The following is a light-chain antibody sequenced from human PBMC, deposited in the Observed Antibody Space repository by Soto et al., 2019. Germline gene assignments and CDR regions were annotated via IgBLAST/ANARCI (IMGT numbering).Light chain of an antibody. CDR3: TSYAGSNNVL. J-gene: IGLJ2*01. V-gene: IGLV2-8*01. CDR1: SSDVGGYDY. Sequence: QAVVTQPPSASGSPGQSVTISCTGTSSDVGGYDYVSWYQQHPAKAPKLMIYDVNKRPSGVPDRFSGSKSGNTASLTVSGLQAEDEADYYCTSYAGSNNVLFGGGTKLTVL. CDR2: DVN.